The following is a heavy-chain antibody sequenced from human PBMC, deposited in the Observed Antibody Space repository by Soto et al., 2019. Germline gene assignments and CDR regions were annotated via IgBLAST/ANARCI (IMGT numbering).Heavy chain of an antibody. CDR3: SREDVRAIFGAWVYYGMDV. Sequence: SETLSLTCTVSGGSISSYYWTWIRQPPGKGLEWIGNINYSGTTNYNPSLKSRVTISVDTSKNQFSLKLSSVTAADTAVYYCSREDVRAIFGAWVYYGMDVWGQGTTVTVSS. CDR1: GGSISSYY. V-gene: IGHV4-59*01. D-gene: IGHD3-3*01. J-gene: IGHJ6*02. CDR2: INYSGTT.